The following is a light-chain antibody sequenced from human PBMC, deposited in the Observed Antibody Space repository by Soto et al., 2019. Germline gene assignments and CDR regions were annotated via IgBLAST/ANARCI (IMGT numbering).Light chain of an antibody. J-gene: IGKJ5*01. V-gene: IGKV3-11*01. Sequence: EIVMTQSPATLSVSPGERATLSCRASQRITTVAWYQQKPGQAPRLLIYDASKRATGIPARFSGSGSGTDFTLTISSLEPEDFAIYYCQQRSNWPPITFGQGTRLEIK. CDR1: QRITT. CDR3: QQRSNWPPIT. CDR2: DAS.